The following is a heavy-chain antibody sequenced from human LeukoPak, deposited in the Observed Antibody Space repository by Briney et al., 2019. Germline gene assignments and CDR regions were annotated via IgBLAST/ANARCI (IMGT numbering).Heavy chain of an antibody. CDR2: ISAYNGNT. D-gene: IGHD6-19*01. V-gene: IGHV1-18*01. J-gene: IGHJ4*02. Sequence: ASVKVSCKASGYTFTSYGISWVRQAPGQGLEWMGWISAYNGNTNYAQKLQGRVTMTTDTSTSTAYMELRSLRSDDTAVYYCARDKQTYSSGWAQSLDYWGQGTLVTVSS. CDR1: GYTFTSYG. CDR3: ARDKQTYSSGWAQSLDY.